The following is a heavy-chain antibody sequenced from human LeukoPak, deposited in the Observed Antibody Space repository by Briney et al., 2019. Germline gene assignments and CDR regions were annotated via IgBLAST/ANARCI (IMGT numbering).Heavy chain of an antibody. J-gene: IGHJ4*02. CDR3: ATDLSLHYYGSGSYYKSVY. CDR1: GYTLTELS. V-gene: IGHV1-24*01. D-gene: IGHD3-10*01. Sequence: ASVKVPCKVSGYTLTELSMHWVRQAPGKGLEWMGGFDPEDGETIYAQKFQGRVTMTEDTSTDTAYMELSSLRSEDTAVYYCATDLSLHYYGSGSYYKSVYWGQGTLVTVSS. CDR2: FDPEDGET.